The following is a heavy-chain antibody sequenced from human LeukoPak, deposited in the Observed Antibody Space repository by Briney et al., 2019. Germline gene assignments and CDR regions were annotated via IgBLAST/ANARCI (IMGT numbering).Heavy chain of an antibody. D-gene: IGHD3-9*01. Sequence: GGSLRLSCAASGFTFNTYWIHWVRQAPGKGLVWVARVNREGTTTTYADSVKGRFTISRDNAKNTLYLQMNNLRAEDTAVYYCARDLDWILFDYWGQGTLVTVSS. CDR1: GFTFNTYW. V-gene: IGHV3-74*03. J-gene: IGHJ4*02. CDR2: VNREGTTT. CDR3: ARDLDWILFDY.